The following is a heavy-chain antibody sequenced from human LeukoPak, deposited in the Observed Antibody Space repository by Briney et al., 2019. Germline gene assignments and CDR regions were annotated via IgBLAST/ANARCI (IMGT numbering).Heavy chain of an antibody. CDR1: GFTFSSYA. D-gene: IGHD2-2*01. CDR3: AKDPSPNIVAVPAATDY. J-gene: IGHJ4*02. CDR2: ISGSGGST. V-gene: IGHV3-23*01. Sequence: GGSLRLSCAASGFTFSSYAMSWVRQAPGKGLEWVSAISGSGGSTYYADSVKGRFTISRDNSKNTLYLQMNSLRAEDTAVYYCAKDPSPNIVAVPAATDYWGQGTLVTVSS.